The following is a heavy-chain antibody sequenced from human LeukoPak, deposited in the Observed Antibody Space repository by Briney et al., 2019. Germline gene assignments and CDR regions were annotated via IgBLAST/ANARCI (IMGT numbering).Heavy chain of an antibody. D-gene: IGHD5-12*01. V-gene: IGHV3-33*01. CDR2: IWSDGSNK. Sequence: QPGRSLRLSCAASGFSFSSHGMHWVRQAPGKGLEWVASIWSDGSNKYYADSVEGRFTISRDNSKNTLYLQMNSLRAEDTAAYYCARGGKSAFYYGRTSGAKGPRSPSP. CDR3: ARGGKSAFYYGRTS. J-gene: IGHJ6*02. CDR1: GFSFSSHG.